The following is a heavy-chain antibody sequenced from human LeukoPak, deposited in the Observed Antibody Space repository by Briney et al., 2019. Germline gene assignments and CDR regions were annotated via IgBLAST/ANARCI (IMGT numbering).Heavy chain of an antibody. CDR2: IYHSGST. CDR3: ARVTTVAGSDYFDY. D-gene: IGHD6-19*01. CDR1: DYSINSNNW. J-gene: IGHJ4*02. Sequence: SETLSLTCAVSDYSINSNNWWVWIRQPPGKGLEWIGYIYHSGSTSYNPSLKSRVSMSLDTTKNQFSLKLSSVTAADTAVYYCARVTTVAGSDYFDYWGQGTPVTVSS. V-gene: IGHV4-28*03.